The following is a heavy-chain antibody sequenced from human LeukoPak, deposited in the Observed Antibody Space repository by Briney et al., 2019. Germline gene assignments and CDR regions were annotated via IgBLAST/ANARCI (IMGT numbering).Heavy chain of an antibody. CDR1: GFTFSNYW. CDR3: ARNGAPVVTAITPYYYYMDV. V-gene: IGHV3-7*01. CDR2: IKQDGSEK. D-gene: IGHD2-21*02. Sequence: YPGGSLRLSCAASGFTFSNYWMSWVRQAPGKGLEWVGNIKQDGSEKYYVDSVKGRFTISRDNARNSLYLQMNSLRAEDTAVYYCARNGAPVVTAITPYYYYMDVWGKGTTVTVSS. J-gene: IGHJ6*03.